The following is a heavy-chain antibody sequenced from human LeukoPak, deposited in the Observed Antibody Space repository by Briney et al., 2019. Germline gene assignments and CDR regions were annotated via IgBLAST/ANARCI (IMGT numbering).Heavy chain of an antibody. V-gene: IGHV4-59*01. CDR1: GGSISSYY. J-gene: IGHJ5*02. CDR3: ARAMKSGYSSSWYFDP. Sequence: SETLSLTCTVSGGSISSYYWSWIRQPPGKGLEWIGYIYYTGSTDYNPSLKSRVTISIDTSKNQFSLKLRSVTAADTAVYYCARAMKSGYSSSWYFDPWGQGTLVTASS. D-gene: IGHD6-13*01. CDR2: IYYTGST.